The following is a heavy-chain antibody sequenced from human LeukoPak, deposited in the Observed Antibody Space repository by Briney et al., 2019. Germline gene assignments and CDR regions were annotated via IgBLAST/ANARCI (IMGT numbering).Heavy chain of an antibody. CDR3: ARGWGYSSGYYYVH. Sequence: SETLSLTCADYGGSFSGYYWSWIRQPPGKGLEWIGEINHSGSTNYNPPLKSRVTISVDTSKNQFSLKLSSVTDADTAVYYCARGWGYSSGYYYVHWGQGTLVTVSS. J-gene: IGHJ4*02. D-gene: IGHD3-22*01. CDR1: GGSFSGYY. V-gene: IGHV4-34*01. CDR2: INHSGST.